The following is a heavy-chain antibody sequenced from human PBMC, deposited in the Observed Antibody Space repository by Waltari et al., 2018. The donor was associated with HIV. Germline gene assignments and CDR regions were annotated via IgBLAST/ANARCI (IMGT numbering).Heavy chain of an antibody. D-gene: IGHD2-8*02. Sequence: QVQLAESGGGVVQPGRSLKLSCAASGFAPRGFDMHWVRQAPGKGLEWVALISFDGKKEYYSDSVKGRFTISRDNSGSRLFLQMNNLRPEDTGVYFCAKDLSYGTDWPYFDKRGQGTLVTVSS. CDR2: ISFDGKKE. J-gene: IGHJ4*02. CDR3: AKDLSYGTDWPYFDK. V-gene: IGHV3-30*18. CDR1: GFAPRGFD.